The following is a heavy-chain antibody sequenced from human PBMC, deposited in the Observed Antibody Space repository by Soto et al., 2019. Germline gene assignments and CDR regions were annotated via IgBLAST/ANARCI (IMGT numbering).Heavy chain of an antibody. CDR1: GYSFTTYW. CDR2: IYPDDSDT. Sequence: GESLKISCKGSGYSFTTYWIAWVRQMPGKGLEWMGIIYPDDSDTRYSPSFQGQITISADKSINTAYLQWSSLKAPGTAMSFWANRSGGHNYNCRYCGRGTRVAACS. J-gene: IGHJ4*02. CDR3: ANRSGGHNYNCRY. D-gene: IGHD1-1*01. V-gene: IGHV5-51*01.